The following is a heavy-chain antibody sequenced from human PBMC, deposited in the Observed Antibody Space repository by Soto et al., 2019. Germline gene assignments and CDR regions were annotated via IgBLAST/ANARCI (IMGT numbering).Heavy chain of an antibody. CDR2: IIPILGIA. Sequence: SVKVSCKASGGTFSSYTISWVRQAPGQGLEWMGRIIPILGIANYAQKFQGRVTITADKSTSTAYMELSSLRSEDTAVYYCARADYYDSSGYYVRPPQGYYYYGMDVWGQGTTVTVSS. D-gene: IGHD3-22*01. CDR1: GGTFSSYT. V-gene: IGHV1-69*02. CDR3: ARADYYDSSGYYVRPPQGYYYYGMDV. J-gene: IGHJ6*02.